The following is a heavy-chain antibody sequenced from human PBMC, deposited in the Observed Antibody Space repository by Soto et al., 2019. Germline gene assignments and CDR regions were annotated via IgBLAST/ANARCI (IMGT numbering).Heavy chain of an antibody. J-gene: IGHJ4*02. D-gene: IGHD1-26*01. Sequence: QVQLVESGGGVVQPGRSLRLSCAASGFTFSSYDMHWVRQAPGKGLEWVAVISYDGSNKYYADSVKGRFTISRDNSKNPLYLKMNSLRAEDTAVYYWAKDALGATNWGQGTLVTVSS. CDR1: GFTFSSYD. V-gene: IGHV3-30*18. CDR2: ISYDGSNK. CDR3: AKDALGATN.